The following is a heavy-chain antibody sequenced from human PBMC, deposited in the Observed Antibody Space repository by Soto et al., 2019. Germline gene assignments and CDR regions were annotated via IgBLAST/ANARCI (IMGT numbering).Heavy chain of an antibody. CDR2: INGDGSST. D-gene: IGHD6-6*01. CDR1: GFTFRRYG. CDR3: VSLVERSDIAFDI. J-gene: IGHJ3*02. Sequence: EVQLVESGGGLVQPGGSLRLSCAASGFTFRRYGMHWVRQASGKGLVWVSRINGDGSSTSYADSVKGRFTVSRDNAKNTLYLQMNSLSVEDTAVYYCVSLVERSDIAFDIWGQGTMVTVSS. V-gene: IGHV3-74*01.